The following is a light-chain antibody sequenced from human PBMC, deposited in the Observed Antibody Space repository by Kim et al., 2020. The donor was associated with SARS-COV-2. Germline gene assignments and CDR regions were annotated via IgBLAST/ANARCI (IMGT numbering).Light chain of an antibody. V-gene: IGKV3D-15*03. CDR1: QRIDSN. J-gene: IGKJ5*01. Sequence: EVMMTQSPTTLSLSPGERATLSCRASQRIDSNLAWYQQKPGQAPRLLIYDTSIRATGIPARFSGSGSGTNFTLTISTLQSEDFAIYYCQQHNNWPPFTFGQGTRLEIK. CDR2: DTS. CDR3: QQHNNWPPFT.